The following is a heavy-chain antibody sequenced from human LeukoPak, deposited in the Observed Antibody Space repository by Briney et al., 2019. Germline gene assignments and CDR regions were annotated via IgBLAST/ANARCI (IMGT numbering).Heavy chain of an antibody. CDR3: AKNYYDSSAFFDY. Sequence: GGSLRLSCAASGFTFSSYAMSWVRQAPGMGLEWVSAISGSGGSTYYADSVKGRFTISRDNSKNTLYLQMNSLRAEDTAVYYCAKNYYDSSAFFDYWGQGTLVTVSS. D-gene: IGHD3-22*01. J-gene: IGHJ4*02. V-gene: IGHV3-23*01. CDR1: GFTFSSYA. CDR2: ISGSGGST.